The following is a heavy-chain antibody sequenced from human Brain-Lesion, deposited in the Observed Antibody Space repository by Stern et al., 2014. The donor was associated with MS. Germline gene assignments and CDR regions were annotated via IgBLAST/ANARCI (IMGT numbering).Heavy chain of an antibody. CDR1: GGSISSSNW. CDR3: ARFPASRPHVFDS. J-gene: IGHJ4*02. D-gene: IGHD6-13*01. CDR2: SDHSGST. Sequence: QLQLQESGPGLVKPSGTLSLTCAVSGGSISSSNWWSWVRQSPGKGLEWIGESDHSGSTIYNPSLKSRVPVSVDKPKTRFPLTLRSVTAADTAVYFCARFPASRPHVFDSWGQGTLVTVSS. V-gene: IGHV4-4*02.